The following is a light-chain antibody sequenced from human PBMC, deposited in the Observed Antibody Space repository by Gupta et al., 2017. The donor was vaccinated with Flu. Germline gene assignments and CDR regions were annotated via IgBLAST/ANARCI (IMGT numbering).Light chain of an antibody. CDR3: GTWDSSLSAGV. Sequence: QSVLTQPPSVSAAPGQKVTISCSGSSSNIGNNYVSWYQQLPGAAPKLLIYEGSKRPSGIPDRFSGSKSGTSATLGITGLQTGDEADYYCGTWDSSLSAGVFGGGTKLTVL. CDR2: EGS. V-gene: IGLV1-51*02. J-gene: IGLJ3*02. CDR1: SSNIGNNY.